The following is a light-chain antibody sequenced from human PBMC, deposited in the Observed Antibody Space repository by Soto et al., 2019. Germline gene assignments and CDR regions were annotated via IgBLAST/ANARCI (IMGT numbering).Light chain of an antibody. J-gene: IGLJ2*01. V-gene: IGLV2-14*03. CDR3: SSYSTSTTLV. CDR2: DVS. Sequence: QSALTQPASVSGSPGQSISISCTGTSTDIGAYNYISWYQQHPGEAPKLIIFDVSDRPSGISDRFFGSKSGNTASLTISGLQAEDEGDYYCSSYSTSTTLVFGGGTQLTVL. CDR1: STDIGAYNY.